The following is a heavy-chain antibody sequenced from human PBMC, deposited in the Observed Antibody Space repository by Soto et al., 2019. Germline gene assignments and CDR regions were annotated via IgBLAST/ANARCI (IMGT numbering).Heavy chain of an antibody. J-gene: IGHJ4*02. CDR2: ISYDGSNK. V-gene: IGHV3-30*18. CDR3: AKDVSFAFDY. D-gene: IGHD2-21*01. CDR1: GFTFSSYG. Sequence: QVQLVESAGGVVQPGRSLRLSCAASGFTFSSYGMHWVRQAPGKGLEWVAFISYDGSNKYYADSVKGRFTISRDNSKNTLYLQMNSLRAEDTAVYYCAKDVSFAFDYWGQGTLVTVSS.